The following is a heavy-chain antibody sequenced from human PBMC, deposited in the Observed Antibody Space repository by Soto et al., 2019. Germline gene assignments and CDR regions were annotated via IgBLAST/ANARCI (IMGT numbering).Heavy chain of an antibody. CDR2: INHSGST. J-gene: IGHJ3*02. D-gene: IGHD2-21*02. CDR3: ARGPVVVTAMKAFDI. CDR1: GGSFSGYY. Sequence: SETLSLTCAVYGGSFSGYYWSWIRQPPGKGLEWIGEINHSGSTNYNPSLKSRVTISVDTSKNQFSLKLSSVTAADTAVYYCARGPVVVTAMKAFDIWGQGTMVPVSS. V-gene: IGHV4-34*01.